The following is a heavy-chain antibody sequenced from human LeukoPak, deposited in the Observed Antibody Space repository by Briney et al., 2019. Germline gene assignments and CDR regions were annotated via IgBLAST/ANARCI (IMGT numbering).Heavy chain of an antibody. J-gene: IGHJ4*02. CDR3: AKDPYSSSWYYFDY. CDR1: GLTFISYG. V-gene: IGHV3-30*18. D-gene: IGHD6-13*01. CDR2: ISYDGSNK. Sequence: GVLRLSCAASGLTFISYGMHWVRQAPGKGLEWVAVISYDGSNKYYADSVKGRFTISRDNSKNTLYLQMNSLRAEDTAVYYCAKDPYSSSWYYFDYWGQGTLVTVSS.